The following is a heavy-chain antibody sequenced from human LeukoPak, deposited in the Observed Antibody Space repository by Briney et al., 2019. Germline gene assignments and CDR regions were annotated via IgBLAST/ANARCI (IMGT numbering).Heavy chain of an antibody. CDR1: GGSFSGYY. CDR3: ARHLHNQPSPSFDP. CDR2: INHSGST. Sequence: PSETLSLTCAVYGGSFSGYYWSWIRQPPGKGLEWIGEINHSGSTNHNPSLKSRVTISVDTSKNQFSLKLTSVTAADTAVYYCARHLHNQPSPSFDPWGQGTLVTVSS. J-gene: IGHJ5*02. V-gene: IGHV4-34*01. D-gene: IGHD1-1*01.